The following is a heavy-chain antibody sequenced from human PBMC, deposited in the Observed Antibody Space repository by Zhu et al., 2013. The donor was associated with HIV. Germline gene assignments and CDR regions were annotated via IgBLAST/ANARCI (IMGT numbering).Heavy chain of an antibody. Sequence: QVQLVQSGAEVKKPGASVKVSCKTSGYTFNNYGISWVRQAPGQGLEWMGWISIYNGNIKYAQNLQGRVTMTTDTSTRTAYMELRSLRSDDTAVYYCARGRYYYDHNGYYHEYFQLWGQGTLVTVSS. CDR3: ARGRYYYDHNGYYHEYFQL. CDR2: ISIYNGNI. D-gene: IGHD3-22*01. J-gene: IGHJ1*01. CDR1: GYTFNNYG. V-gene: IGHV1-18*01.